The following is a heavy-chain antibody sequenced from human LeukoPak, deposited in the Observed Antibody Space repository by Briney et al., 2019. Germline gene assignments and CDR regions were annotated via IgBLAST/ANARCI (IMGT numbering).Heavy chain of an antibody. D-gene: IGHD3-10*01. J-gene: IGHJ3*02. Sequence: GGSLRLSCAASGFTFSSYWMSWVRQAPGKGLEWVSAISGSGGSTYYADSVKGRFTISRDNSKNTLYLQMNSLRAEDTAVYYCAKLLIILDAFDIWGQGTMVTVSS. CDR1: GFTFSSYW. CDR2: ISGSGGST. CDR3: AKLLIILDAFDI. V-gene: IGHV3-23*01.